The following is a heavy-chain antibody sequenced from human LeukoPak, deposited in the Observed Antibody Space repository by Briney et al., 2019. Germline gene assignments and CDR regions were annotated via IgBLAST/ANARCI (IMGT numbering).Heavy chain of an antibody. D-gene: IGHD2-2*01. CDR1: GFTFSSYA. V-gene: IGHV3-23*01. J-gene: IGHJ4*02. CDR3: AKAGIVVVPAAIWVYFDY. CDR2: ISGSGGST. Sequence: GGFLRLSCAASGFTFSSYAMNWVRHAPGPGLDLDSAISGSGGSTYYADSVKGRSTISRDNSKNTLYLQMNSLRAEDTAVYYCAKAGIVVVPAAIWVYFDYWGQGTLVTVSS.